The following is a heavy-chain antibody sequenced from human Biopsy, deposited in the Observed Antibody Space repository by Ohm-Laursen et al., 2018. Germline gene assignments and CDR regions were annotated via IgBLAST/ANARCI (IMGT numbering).Heavy chain of an antibody. CDR3: YFSAAQAVTHFDY. CDR1: VFNDDRNH. CDR2: ISGNSHII. Sequence: SLRLSCSASVFNDDRNHMNWFCQAPGKGLGRVSTISGNSHIIYDTDSVKGRFTISRDNSKNTLYLQMNSLRADDTAVYYCYFSAAQAVTHFDYWGQGTLVTVSS. J-gene: IGHJ4*02. D-gene: IGHD2-21*02. V-gene: IGHV3-23*01.